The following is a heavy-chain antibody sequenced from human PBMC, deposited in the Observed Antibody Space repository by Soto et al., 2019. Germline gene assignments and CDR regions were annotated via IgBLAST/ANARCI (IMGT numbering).Heavy chain of an antibody. CDR3: ARASRDSSSWYLFDP. J-gene: IGHJ5*02. V-gene: IGHV4-34*01. D-gene: IGHD6-13*01. CDR2: INHSGST. Sequence: QVQLQQWGAGLLKPSETLSLTCAVYGGSFSGYYWSWIRQPPGKGLEWIGEINHSGSTNYNPSLKSRVTISVDTSKNQFSLKLSSVTAADTAVYYSARASRDSSSWYLFDPWGQGTLVTVSS. CDR1: GGSFSGYY.